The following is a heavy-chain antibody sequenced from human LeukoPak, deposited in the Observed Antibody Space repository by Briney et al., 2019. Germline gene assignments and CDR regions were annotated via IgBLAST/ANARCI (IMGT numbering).Heavy chain of an antibody. J-gene: IGHJ4*02. CDR2: ISSSSSYI. Sequence: PGGSLRLSCAASGFTFSSYSMNWVRQAPGKGLEWVLSISSSSSYIYYADSVKGRFTISRDDAKNSLYLQMNSLRAEDTAVYYCARDGYTAMVLWGQGTLVTVSS. D-gene: IGHD5-18*01. CDR3: ARDGYTAMVL. CDR1: GFTFSSYS. V-gene: IGHV3-21*01.